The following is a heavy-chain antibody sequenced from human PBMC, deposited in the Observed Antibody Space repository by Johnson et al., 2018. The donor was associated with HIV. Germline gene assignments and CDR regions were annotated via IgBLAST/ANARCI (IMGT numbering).Heavy chain of an antibody. CDR1: GFTFSNAW. V-gene: IGHV3-15*01. CDR2: IKGKSEGGTI. Sequence: EQLEESGGGLVNPGGSLRLSCAASGFTFSNAWMTWVRQAPGKGLEWIGRIKGKSEGGTIDYDAPVKGRFTISSDNSKNTLYLQMNSLRAEDTAVYYCAKDEEGYCSGGSCYANAFDIWGQGTMVTVSS. D-gene: IGHD2-15*01. J-gene: IGHJ3*02. CDR3: AKDEEGYCSGGSCYANAFDI.